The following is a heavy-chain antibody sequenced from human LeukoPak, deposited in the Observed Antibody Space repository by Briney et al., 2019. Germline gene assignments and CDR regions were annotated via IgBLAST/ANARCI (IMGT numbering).Heavy chain of an antibody. CDR1: GGTFSSYA. CDR3: ASSARWYGDEIWAFDI. Sequence: GGSVKVSCKASGGTFSSYAISWVRQAPGQGLECMGRIIPIFGTANYAQKFQGRVTITTDESTSTAYMELSSLRSEDTAVYYCASSARWYGDEIWAFDIWGQGTMVTVSS. J-gene: IGHJ3*02. V-gene: IGHV1-69*05. D-gene: IGHD4-17*01. CDR2: IIPIFGTA.